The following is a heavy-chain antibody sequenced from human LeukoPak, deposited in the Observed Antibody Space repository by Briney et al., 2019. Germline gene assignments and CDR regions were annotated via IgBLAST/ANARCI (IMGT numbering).Heavy chain of an antibody. CDR2: ISYDGSNK. V-gene: IGHV3-30*18. CDR1: GFTFSSYW. Sequence: PGGSLRLSCAASGFTFSSYWMSWVRQAPGKGLEWVAVISYDGSNKYYADSVKGRFTISRDNSKNTLYLQMNSLRAEDTAVYYCAKSMAGSIVVVPAADHGYFDYWGQGTLVTVSS. J-gene: IGHJ4*02. D-gene: IGHD2-2*01. CDR3: AKSMAGSIVVVPAADHGYFDY.